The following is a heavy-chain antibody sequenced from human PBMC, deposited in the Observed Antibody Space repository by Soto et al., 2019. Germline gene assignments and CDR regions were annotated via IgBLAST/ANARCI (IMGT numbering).Heavy chain of an antibody. J-gene: IGHJ3*02. D-gene: IGHD4-17*01. CDR2: ISTTSSYI. CDR1: GFTFRSYS. Sequence: EVQLVESGGGLVKPGGSLRLSCEASGFTFRSYSMNWVRQAPGKGLEWVSSISTTSSYIYYVDSVNGRFTISRDNAKNSLFLQMNSLRAEDTAIYYCAREGDDYGDYKRAFDIWGQGTTVTVSS. CDR3: AREGDDYGDYKRAFDI. V-gene: IGHV3-21*01.